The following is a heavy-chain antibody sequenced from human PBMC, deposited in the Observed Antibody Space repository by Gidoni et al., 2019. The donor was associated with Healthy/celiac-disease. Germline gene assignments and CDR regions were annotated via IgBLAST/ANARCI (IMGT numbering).Heavy chain of an antibody. J-gene: IGHJ4*02. V-gene: IGHV4-59*01. CDR2: IYYSGST. CDR1: GGSISSYY. Sequence: QVQLQESGPGLVKPSETLSLTCTVPGGSISSYYWSWIRQPPGKGLEWIGYIYYSGSTNYNPSLKSRVTISVDTSKNQFSLKLSSVTAADTAVYYCARVLSYVGLDYWGQGTLVTVSS. D-gene: IGHD1-26*01. CDR3: ARVLSYVGLDY.